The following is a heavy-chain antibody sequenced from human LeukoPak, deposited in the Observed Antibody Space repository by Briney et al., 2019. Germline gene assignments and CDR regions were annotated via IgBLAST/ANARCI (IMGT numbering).Heavy chain of an antibody. Sequence: QPGGSLRPSCAASGFTFSTYAITWVRQGPGKGLEWVSAIRPDGDRTYYANSVRGRFTISRDNSKDTVYLQINGLRVEDTAVYYCARERSGTRGWYTVDYLGQGTLVTVSS. CDR2: IRPDGDRT. V-gene: IGHV3-23*01. D-gene: IGHD6-19*01. CDR3: ARERSGTRGWYTVDY. CDR1: GFTFSTYA. J-gene: IGHJ4*02.